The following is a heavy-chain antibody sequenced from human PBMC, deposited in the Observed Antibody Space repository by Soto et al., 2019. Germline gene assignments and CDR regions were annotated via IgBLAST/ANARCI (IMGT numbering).Heavy chain of an antibody. CDR3: ARDQRFLEWFDSLYYYGMDV. J-gene: IGHJ6*02. V-gene: IGHV3-21*01. CDR1: GFTFSSYR. Sequence: EVQLVESGGGLVKPGGSLRLSCAASGFTFSSYRMNWVRQSPGKGLEWVSAMSSSSSYIYYADSVKGRFTISRDNAKNSLYLQMNSLRDEDTAVYYCARDQRFLEWFDSLYYYGMDVWGQGTTVTFSS. D-gene: IGHD3-3*01. CDR2: MSSSSSYI.